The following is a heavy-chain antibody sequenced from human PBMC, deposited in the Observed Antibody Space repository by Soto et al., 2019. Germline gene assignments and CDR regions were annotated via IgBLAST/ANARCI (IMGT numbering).Heavy chain of an antibody. D-gene: IGHD6-13*01. CDR3: AKDRVGSSSSWSLFDY. Sequence: GGSLRLSCAASGFTFSSYGMHWVRQAPGKGLEWVAVISYDGSNKYYADSVKGRFTISRDNSKNTLYLQMNSLRAEDTAVYYCAKDRVGSSSSWSLFDYWGQGTLVTVSS. V-gene: IGHV3-30*18. J-gene: IGHJ4*02. CDR1: GFTFSSYG. CDR2: ISYDGSNK.